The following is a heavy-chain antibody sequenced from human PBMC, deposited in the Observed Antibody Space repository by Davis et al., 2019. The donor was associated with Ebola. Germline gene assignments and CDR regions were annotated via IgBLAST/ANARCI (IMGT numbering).Heavy chain of an antibody. CDR2: IYYSGST. CDR3: ARARAASGSYLDYYYGMDV. V-gene: IGHV4-59*01. D-gene: IGHD1-26*01. CDR1: GGSISSYY. J-gene: IGHJ6*02. Sequence: SETLSLTCTVSGGSISSYYWSWIRQPPGKGLEWIGYIYYSGSTNYNPSLKSRVTISVDTSKNQFSLKLSSVTAADTAVYYCARARAASGSYLDYYYGMDVWGQGTTVTVSS.